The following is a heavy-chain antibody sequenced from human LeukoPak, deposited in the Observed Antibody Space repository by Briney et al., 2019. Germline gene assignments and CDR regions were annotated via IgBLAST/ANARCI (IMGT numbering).Heavy chain of an antibody. J-gene: IGHJ6*02. CDR2: ISSSSRTI. D-gene: IGHD3-16*01. CDR3: ARGGGLDV. CDR1: GFTFSSYN. V-gene: IGHV3-48*01. Sequence: PGGSLRLSCAASGFTFSSYNMNWVRQAPGKGLEWVSHISSSSRTIYYADPVKGRFTISRDNAKNSLYLQMNSLRAEDTAVYFCARGGGLDVWGQGATVTVSS.